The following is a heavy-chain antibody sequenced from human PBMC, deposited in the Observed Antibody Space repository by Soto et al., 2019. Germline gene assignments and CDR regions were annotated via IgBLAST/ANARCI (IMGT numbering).Heavy chain of an antibody. CDR3: ARDRGAIVVVPAATDV. V-gene: IGHV4-61*01. CDR1: GGSVSSGSSY. CDR2: IYNSGST. J-gene: IGHJ6*02. Sequence: PXETLSLTCTVAGGSVSSGSSYWSWIRQPRGKGLEWVGYIYNSGSTKYNPSLKSRVTISLDTSKNQFSLKLSSVTAADTAVYYCARDRGAIVVVPAATDVWGQGTTVTVSS. D-gene: IGHD2-2*01.